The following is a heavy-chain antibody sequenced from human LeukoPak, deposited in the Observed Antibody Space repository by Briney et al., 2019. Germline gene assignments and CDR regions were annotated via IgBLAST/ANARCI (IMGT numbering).Heavy chain of an antibody. V-gene: IGHV3-9*01. J-gene: IGHJ5*02. Sequence: GGSLRLSCAASGFTFDDYAMHWVRQAPGKGLEWVPGISWNSGSIGYADSVKGRFTISRDNAKNSLYLQMNSLRAEDTALYYCAKVELWFGESSLWFDPWGQGTLVTVSS. CDR3: AKVELWFGESSLWFDP. D-gene: IGHD3-10*01. CDR2: ISWNSGSI. CDR1: GFTFDDYA.